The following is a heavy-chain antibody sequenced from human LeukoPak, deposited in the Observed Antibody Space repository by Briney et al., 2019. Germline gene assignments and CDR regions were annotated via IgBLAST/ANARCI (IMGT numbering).Heavy chain of an antibody. V-gene: IGHV3-66*01. CDR3: ARERDGYSAHY. D-gene: IGHD5-24*01. J-gene: IGHJ4*02. CDR1: GITVRSNY. CDR2: IFSGGGT. Sequence: GGSLRLSCAASGITVRSNYMSWVRQAPGKGLEWVSVIFSGGGTYYADSVKGRFTLSRDTSENALYLQMNSLRAEDTAVYYCARERDGYSAHYWGQGTLVSVSS.